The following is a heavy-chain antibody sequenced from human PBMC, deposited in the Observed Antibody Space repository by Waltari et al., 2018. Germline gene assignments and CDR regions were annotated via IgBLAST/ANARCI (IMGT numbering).Heavy chain of an antibody. J-gene: IGHJ3*02. Sequence: QVQLVESGGGVVQPGRSLRLSCAASGFTFSSYAMHWVRPAPGKGLEWVAVISLDGNNRFYADSLRGRFTISRDNSKNTLYLQMDSLRPEDTAVYYCAKRQWPTRTQDAFDIWGQGTMVTVSS. D-gene: IGHD6-19*01. CDR3: AKRQWPTRTQDAFDI. V-gene: IGHV3-30-3*02. CDR2: ISLDGNNR. CDR1: GFTFSSYA.